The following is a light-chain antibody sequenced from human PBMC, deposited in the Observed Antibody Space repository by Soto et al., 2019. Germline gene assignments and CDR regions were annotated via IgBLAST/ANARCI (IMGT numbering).Light chain of an antibody. Sequence: QSALTQPASVSGSPGQSITISCIATSSDVGTYDHVSWYQQHPGKAPKLISGVSDRFSGSKSGNTASLTISGLQAGDEADYYCFSYAGRSTWVFGGGPKLTVL. V-gene: IGLV2-23*01. CDR1: SSDVGTYDH. J-gene: IGLJ3*02. CDR3: FSYAGRSTWV.